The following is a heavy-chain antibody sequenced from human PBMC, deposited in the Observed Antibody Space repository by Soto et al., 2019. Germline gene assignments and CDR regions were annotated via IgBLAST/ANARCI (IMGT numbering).Heavy chain of an antibody. CDR2: ISAYNGNT. V-gene: IGHV1-18*01. J-gene: IGHJ6*03. CDR1: GYTFTSYG. D-gene: IGHD6-13*01. Sequence: QVQLVQSGAEVKKPGASVKVSCKASGYTFTSYGISWVRQAPGQGLERMGWISAYNGNTNYAQKLQGRVTMTTDTSTSTAYMELRSLRSDGTAVYYCARRGRGIAAAGPLHANYYYYYMDVWSKGTTVTVSS. CDR3: ARRGRGIAAAGPLHANYYYYYMDV.